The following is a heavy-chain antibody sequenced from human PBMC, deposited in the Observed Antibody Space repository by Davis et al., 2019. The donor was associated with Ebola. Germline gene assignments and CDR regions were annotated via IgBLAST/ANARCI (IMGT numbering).Heavy chain of an antibody. J-gene: IGHJ4*02. D-gene: IGHD1-1*01. Sequence: GESLKISCQGSGYSFNSYWIGWVRQVPGKGLEWMGIIFPGDSDTRYGPSFQGQVTISADKSISTAYLQWSSLKASDTAMYYCARSIQLWTPPPFDSWGQGTLVTVSS. CDR1: GYSFNSYW. V-gene: IGHV5-51*01. CDR2: IFPGDSDT. CDR3: ARSIQLWTPPPFDS.